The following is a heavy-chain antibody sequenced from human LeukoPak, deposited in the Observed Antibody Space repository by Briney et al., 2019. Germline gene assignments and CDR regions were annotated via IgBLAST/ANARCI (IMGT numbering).Heavy chain of an antibody. CDR2: IRSKAYGGTT. CDR3: TREPELLGPGGTFDY. D-gene: IGHD1-26*01. CDR1: GTASGFSFNNA. V-gene: IGHV3-49*04. J-gene: IGHJ4*02. Sequence: GGSLRLSCTPSGTASGFSFNNAWMNWVRQAPGKGLEWVGFIRSKAYGGTTEYAASVKGRFTISRDDSKSIAYLQMNSLKTEDTAVYYCTREPELLGPGGTFDYWGQGTLVTVSS.